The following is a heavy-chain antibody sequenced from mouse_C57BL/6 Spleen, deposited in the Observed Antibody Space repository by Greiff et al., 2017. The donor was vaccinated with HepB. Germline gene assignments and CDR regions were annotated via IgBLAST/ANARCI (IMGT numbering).Heavy chain of an antibody. Sequence: EVQLKESGPELVKPGASVKISCKASGYSFTDYNMNWVKQSNGKSLEWIGVINPNYGTTSYNQKFKGKATLTVDQSSSTAYMQLNSLTSEDSAVYYCARSGSYDYDVAWFAYWGQGTLVTVSA. V-gene: IGHV1-39*01. CDR1: GYSFTDYN. J-gene: IGHJ3*01. CDR2: INPNYGTT. D-gene: IGHD2-4*01. CDR3: ARSGSYDYDVAWFAY.